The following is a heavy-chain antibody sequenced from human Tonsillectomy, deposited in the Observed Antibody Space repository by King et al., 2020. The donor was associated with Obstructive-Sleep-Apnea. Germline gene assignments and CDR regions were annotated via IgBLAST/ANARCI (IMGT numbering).Heavy chain of an antibody. CDR1: GYTFTGYY. CDR2: INPNNGGT. CDR3: ARGRGNSVVAYYFDY. J-gene: IGHJ4*02. D-gene: IGHD4-23*01. Sequence: QVQLVESGAEVKKPGASVKVSCKASGYTFTGYYMHWVRQAPGQGLEWMGWINPNNGGTNFAQKFQGRVTMTRDTSITTAYMELSSLRSDDTAVYYCARGRGNSVVAYYFDYWGQGTLVTVSS. V-gene: IGHV1-2*02.